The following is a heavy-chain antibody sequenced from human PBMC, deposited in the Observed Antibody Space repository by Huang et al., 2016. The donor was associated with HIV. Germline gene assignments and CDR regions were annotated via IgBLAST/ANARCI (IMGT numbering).Heavy chain of an antibody. CDR3: VRGPRYVSADWYARLRNYWFFDL. CDR2: INNGGRT. Sequence: QQQLQQWGAGLLKPSETLSLTCAVYGGSFTNYYWGWIRQPPGKGLEWIGEINNGGRTRYSPSLKSRVTISLETAKDQVALKPTSVSAADTAVYYCVRGPRYVSADWYARLRNYWFFDLWGRGSLVSVSS. D-gene: IGHD3-9*01. J-gene: IGHJ2*01. V-gene: IGHV4-34*01. CDR1: GGSFTNYY.